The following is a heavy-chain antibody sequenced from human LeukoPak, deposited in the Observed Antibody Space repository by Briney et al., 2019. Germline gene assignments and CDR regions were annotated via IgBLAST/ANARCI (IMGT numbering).Heavy chain of an antibody. CDR2: IYYSGST. CDR3: ARHYSGSGYYYYGMDV. D-gene: IGHD3-3*01. J-gene: IGHJ6*02. Sequence: SETLSLTCTVSGGSISSYYWSWIRQPPGKGLEWIGYIYYSGSTNYNPSLKSRVTISVDKSKNQFSLKLSSVTAADTAVYYCARHYSGSGYYYYGMDVWGQGTTVTVSS. CDR1: GGSISSYY. V-gene: IGHV4-59*08.